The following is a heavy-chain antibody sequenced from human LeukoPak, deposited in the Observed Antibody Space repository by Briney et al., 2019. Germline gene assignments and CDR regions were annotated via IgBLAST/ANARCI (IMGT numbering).Heavy chain of an antibody. CDR3: ARQGYSGHSQGAADY. D-gene: IGHD4-23*01. V-gene: IGHV1-18*01. CDR2: ISVYNGNT. CDR1: GYTFTIYG. J-gene: IGHJ4*02. Sequence: ASVKVSCKASGYTFTIYGFSWVRQAPGQGLEWMGWISVYNGNTNYAQKFQGRVTMTTDTSTSTAHMELRSLRSDDTAVYYCARQGYSGHSQGAADYWGQGTLVTVSS.